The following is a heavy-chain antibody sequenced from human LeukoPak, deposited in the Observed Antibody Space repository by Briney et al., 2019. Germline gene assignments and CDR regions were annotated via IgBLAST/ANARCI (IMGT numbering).Heavy chain of an antibody. CDR3: ARDRAVGNYFDY. CDR2: IWYDGTYK. V-gene: IGHV3-33*01. Sequence: PGGSLRLSCAESGFTFSTYGMHWVRQAPGKGLEWVALIWYDGTYKYYVDSVKGRFTISRDNSKNTLYLQMNSLRAEDTAVYYCARDRAVGNYFDYWGQGTLVTVSS. J-gene: IGHJ4*02. D-gene: IGHD6-13*01. CDR1: GFTFSTYG.